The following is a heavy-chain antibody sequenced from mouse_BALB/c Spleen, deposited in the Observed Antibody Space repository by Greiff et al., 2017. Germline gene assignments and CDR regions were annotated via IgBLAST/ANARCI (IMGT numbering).Heavy chain of an antibody. CDR3: YYGSSYWYFDV. Sequence: VKLVESGPGLVQPSQSLSITCTVSGFSLTSYGVHWVRQSPGKGLEWLGVIWSGGSTDYNAAFISRLSISKDNSKSQVFFKMNSLQANDTAIYYCYYGSSYWYFDVWGAGTTVTVSS. D-gene: IGHD1-1*01. CDR1: GFSLTSYG. CDR2: IWSGGST. J-gene: IGHJ1*01. V-gene: IGHV2-2*02.